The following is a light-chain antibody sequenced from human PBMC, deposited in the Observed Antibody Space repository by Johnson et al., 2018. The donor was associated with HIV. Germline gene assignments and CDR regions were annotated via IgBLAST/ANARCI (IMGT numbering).Light chain of an antibody. V-gene: IGLV1-51*02. CDR2: ENH. CDR1: SSNIGNNY. CDR3: GTWDSSLSVYV. Sequence: QSVLTQPPSVSAAPGQKVTISCSGSSSNIGNNYVSWYQQLPGTATKLLIYENHKRPSGIPDRFSGSKSATSATLGITGLQTGDEADYYCGTWDSSLSVYVFGTGTKVTVL. J-gene: IGLJ1*01.